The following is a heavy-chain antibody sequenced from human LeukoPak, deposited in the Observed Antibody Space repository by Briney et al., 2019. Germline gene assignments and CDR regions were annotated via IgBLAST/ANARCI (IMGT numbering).Heavy chain of an antibody. CDR2: ISGSGGST. D-gene: IGHD2-2*01. J-gene: IGHJ4*02. V-gene: IGHV3-23*01. CDR3: ASRDCSSTSCYMYYFDY. Sequence: PGGSLRLSCAASGFTFSSYWMHWVRQAPGKGLEWVSAISGSGGSTYYADSVKGRFTISRDNSKNTLYLQMNSLRADDTAVYYCASRDCSSTSCYMYYFDYWGQGTLVTVSS. CDR1: GFTFSSYW.